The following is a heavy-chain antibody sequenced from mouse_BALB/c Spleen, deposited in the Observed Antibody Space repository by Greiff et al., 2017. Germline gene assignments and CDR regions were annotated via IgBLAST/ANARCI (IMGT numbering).Heavy chain of an antibody. Sequence: EVQLQQSGAELVRPGALVKLSCKASGFNIKDYYIHWVKQRPEQDLEWIGWIDPENGNTIYDPKFQGKASITADTSSNTAYLQLSSLTSEDTAVYYCARLGRGYTMDYWGQGTSVTVSS. CDR2: IDPENGNT. CDR3: ARLGRGYTMDY. V-gene: IGHV14-1*02. D-gene: IGHD4-1*01. J-gene: IGHJ4*01. CDR1: GFNIKDYY.